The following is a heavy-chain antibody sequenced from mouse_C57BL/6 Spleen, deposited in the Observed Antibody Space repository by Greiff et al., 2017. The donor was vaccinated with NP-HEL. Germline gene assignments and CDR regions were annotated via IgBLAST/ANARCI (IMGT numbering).Heavy chain of an antibody. Sequence: VQLQQSGPELVKPGASVKISCKASGYAFSSSWMNWVKQRPGKGLEWIGRIYPGDGDTNYNGKFKGKATLTADKSSSTAYMQLSSLTSEDSAVYFCARGAGGYDVGDFDYWGQGTTLTVSS. CDR1: GYAFSSSW. D-gene: IGHD2-14*01. V-gene: IGHV1-82*01. J-gene: IGHJ2*01. CDR2: IYPGDGDT. CDR3: ARGAGGYDVGDFDY.